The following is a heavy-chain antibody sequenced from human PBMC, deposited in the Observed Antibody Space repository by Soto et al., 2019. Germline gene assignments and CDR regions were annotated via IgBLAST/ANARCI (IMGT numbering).Heavy chain of an antibody. CDR3: ASSILDSSGYYHEKYYFDY. D-gene: IGHD3-22*01. CDR2: IYYSGST. CDR1: GGSITSSSYY. V-gene: IGHV4-39*01. Sequence: SETLSLTCTVFGGSITSSSYYWGWIRKPQRKGLEWIGSIYYSGSTYYNPSLKSRVTISVDTSKNQFSLKLSSVTAAGTAVYYCASSILDSSGYYHEKYYFDYWGQGTLVTVSS. J-gene: IGHJ4*02.